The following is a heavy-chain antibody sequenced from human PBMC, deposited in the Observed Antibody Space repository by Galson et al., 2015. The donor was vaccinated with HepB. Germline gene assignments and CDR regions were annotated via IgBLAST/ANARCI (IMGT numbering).Heavy chain of an antibody. CDR1: GFTFSSYW. CDR3: ARVAAAGTTFDY. V-gene: IGHV3-74*01. Sequence: SLRLSCAASGFTFSSYWMHWVRQAPGKGLVWVSRINSDGSITSYADSVKGRFTISRDNAKNTLYLQMNSLRAEDTAVYYCARVAAAGTTFDYWGQGTLVTVSS. CDR2: INSDGSIT. D-gene: IGHD6-13*01. J-gene: IGHJ4*02.